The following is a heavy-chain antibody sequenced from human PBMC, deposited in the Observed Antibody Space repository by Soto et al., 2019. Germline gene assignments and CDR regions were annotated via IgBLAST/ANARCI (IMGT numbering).Heavy chain of an antibody. V-gene: IGHV1-69*01. CDR2: IIPILGTA. CDR3: ARPYDSSDYYGGGMDV. CDR1: GGTFNNNA. D-gene: IGHD3-22*01. Sequence: QVQLVQSGAEVKKPGSSVKVSCKASGGTFNNNAISWVRQAPGQGLEWMGGIIPILGTANYAQKFRGRVTITADESTSTGYMALRSLSSEDTAVYYCARPYDSSDYYGGGMDVWGQGTTVTVSS. J-gene: IGHJ6*02.